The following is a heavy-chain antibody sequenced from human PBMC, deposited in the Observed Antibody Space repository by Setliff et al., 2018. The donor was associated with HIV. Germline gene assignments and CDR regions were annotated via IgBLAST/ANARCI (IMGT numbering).Heavy chain of an antibody. CDR2: IYYSGST. D-gene: IGHD2-21*01. J-gene: IGHJ4*02. CDR1: GGSIRSTSHY. CDR3: ATYAGNGGGKGY. Sequence: SETLSLTCTVSGGSIRSTSHYWGWIRQPPGKGLEWIGSIYYSGSTHYNPSLKSRVTISVDTSKNQFSLTLSSVTAADTAMYYCATYAGNGGGKGYWGQGTLVTVSS. V-gene: IGHV4-39*07.